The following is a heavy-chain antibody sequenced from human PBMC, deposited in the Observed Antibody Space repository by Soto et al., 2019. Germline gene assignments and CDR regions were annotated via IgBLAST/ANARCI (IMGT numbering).Heavy chain of an antibody. V-gene: IGHV4-34*01. D-gene: IGHD1-26*01. J-gene: IGHJ4*02. Sequence: SETLSLTCAVYGGSFSGYYWSWIRQPPGKGLEWIGEINHSGSTNYNPSLKSRVTISVDTSKNQFSLKLSSVTAADTAVYYCARGRGFGSYYVIWYFDYWGEGTLVTVSS. CDR1: GGSFSGYY. CDR2: INHSGST. CDR3: ARGRGFGSYYVIWYFDY.